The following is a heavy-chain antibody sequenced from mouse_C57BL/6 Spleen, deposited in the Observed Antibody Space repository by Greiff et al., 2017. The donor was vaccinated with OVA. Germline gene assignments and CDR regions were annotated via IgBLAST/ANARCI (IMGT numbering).Heavy chain of an antibody. CDR1: GYTFTSYW. V-gene: IGHV1-52*01. J-gene: IGHJ2*01. Sequence: VQLQQPGAELVRPGSSVKLSCKASGYTFTSYWMHWVKQRPIQGLEWIGNIDPSDSETHYNQKFKDKATLTVDKSSSTAYMQLSSLTSEDSAVYYCARWGTTAYFDYWGQGTTLTVSS. CDR3: ARWGTTAYFDY. CDR2: IDPSDSET. D-gene: IGHD1-2*01.